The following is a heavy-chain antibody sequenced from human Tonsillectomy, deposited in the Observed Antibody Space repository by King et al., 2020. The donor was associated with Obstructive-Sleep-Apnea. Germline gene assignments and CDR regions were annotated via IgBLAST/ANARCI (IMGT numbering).Heavy chain of an antibody. CDR3: ARRRWLQCGGGIDY. J-gene: IGHJ4*02. CDR2: IYHSGST. CDR1: AGSISSYNW. Sequence: QLQESGPGLVKPSGTLSLTCAVSAGSISSYNWWSWVRQPPGKGLEWIGEIYHSGSTNYNPSLKSRVTISVDKSKDQFSLKLTSVTAADTAMYYCARRRWLQCGGGIDYWGQGTLVTVSS. V-gene: IGHV4-4*02. D-gene: IGHD5-24*01.